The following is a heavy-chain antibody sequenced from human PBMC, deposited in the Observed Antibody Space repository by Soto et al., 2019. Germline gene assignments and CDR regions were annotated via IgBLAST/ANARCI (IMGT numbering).Heavy chain of an antibody. CDR1: GVSISSGNW. CDR2: VYRDGSA. CDR3: PRLIYDSRLNYLYFDS. D-gene: IGHD3-22*01. J-gene: IGHJ4*02. Sequence: SETLSLTCDVSGVSISSGNWWSWVRQPPGKELEWIGEVYRDGSANYHPSLERRVTISVDTSKNQFSLRLSSVTAADTAIYYCPRLIYDSRLNYLYFDSWGQGMLVTVSS. V-gene: IGHV4-4*02.